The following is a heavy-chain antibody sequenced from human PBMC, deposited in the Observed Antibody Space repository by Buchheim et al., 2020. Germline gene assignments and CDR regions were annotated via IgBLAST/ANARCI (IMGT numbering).Heavy chain of an antibody. CDR3: ARQALVVVILFGAFDY. Sequence: EVQLLESGGGLVQPGGSLRLSCAASGFTFSSYVMSWVRQAPGKGLEWVSSISGSGDSTYFADSVKGRFTISRDNSKNRVDLQMDSLKAEDTALYYCARQALVVVILFGAFDYWGQGTL. CDR2: ISGSGDST. V-gene: IGHV3-23*01. D-gene: IGHD3-3*01. CDR1: GFTFSSYV. J-gene: IGHJ4*02.